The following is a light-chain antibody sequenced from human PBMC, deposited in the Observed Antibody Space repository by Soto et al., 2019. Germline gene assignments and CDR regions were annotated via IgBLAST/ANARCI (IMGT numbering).Light chain of an antibody. V-gene: IGLV6-57*04. CDR1: SGRIVSNF. CDR3: LSYTASSTFV. CDR2: EDN. J-gene: IGLJ1*01. Sequence: NFMLTQPHSVSESPGKTVTVSCTRSSGRIVSNFVQWYQQRPGSAPTTVIYEDNQRPSGVPDRFSGAIDSSSNSASLTISGLKTEDEADYYCLSYTASSTFVFGTGTKVTVL.